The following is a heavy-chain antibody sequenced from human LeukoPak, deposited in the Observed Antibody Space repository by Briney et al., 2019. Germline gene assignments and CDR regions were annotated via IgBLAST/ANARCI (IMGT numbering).Heavy chain of an antibody. J-gene: IGHJ4*02. CDR2: FDPEDGGT. V-gene: IGHV1-24*01. CDR1: GYTLTELS. Sequence: ASVKVSCKVSGYTLTELSIHWVRQAPGKGLEWMGGFDPEDGGTIYAQKFQGRVTMTEDTSTDTAYMELSSLRSEDTAVYYCASPHYYYDSSGSYYFDYWGQGTLVTVSS. D-gene: IGHD3-22*01. CDR3: ASPHYYYDSSGSYYFDY.